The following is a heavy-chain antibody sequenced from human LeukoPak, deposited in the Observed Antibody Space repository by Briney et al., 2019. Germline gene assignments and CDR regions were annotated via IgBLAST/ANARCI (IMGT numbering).Heavy chain of an antibody. V-gene: IGHV4-38-2*02. CDR3: AXXXXGDYGGAPFDY. J-gene: IGHJ4*02. Sequence: SETLSLTCTVSGYSISSGYYWGWIRQPPGKGLEWIGSIYHSGSTYYNPSLKSRVTISVDTSKNQFSLKLSSVTAADTAVYYCAXXXXGDYGGAPFDYWGQGTLVXVSS. D-gene: IGHD4-17*01. CDR1: GYSISSGYY. CDR2: IYHSGST.